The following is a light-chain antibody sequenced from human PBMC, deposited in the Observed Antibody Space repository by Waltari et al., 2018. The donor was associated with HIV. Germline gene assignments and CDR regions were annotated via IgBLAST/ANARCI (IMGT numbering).Light chain of an antibody. CDR1: QSVSSY. Sequence: IVLTQSPATLSLSPGARAPLPRRASQSVSSYLAWYQQKPGQAPRLLIYDASNRATGIPARFSGSGSGTDFTLTISSLEPEDFAVYFCQQRSNWPLTFGGGTKVEIK. J-gene: IGKJ4*01. V-gene: IGKV3-11*01. CDR3: QQRSNWPLT. CDR2: DAS.